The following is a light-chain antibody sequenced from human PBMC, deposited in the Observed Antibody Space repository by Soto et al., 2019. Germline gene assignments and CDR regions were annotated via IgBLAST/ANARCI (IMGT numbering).Light chain of an antibody. Sequence: EIVLTQSPATLSLSPGERATLSCRASPSVTNFLAWYQQKPGQAPRLLIYGAFNRATGIAARFSGSGSGTYFTLTISRLEPEDSAVYYCQQRNVWPPVTFGQGTKVDIK. J-gene: IGKJ1*01. CDR2: GAF. CDR1: PSVTNF. V-gene: IGKV3-11*01. CDR3: QQRNVWPPVT.